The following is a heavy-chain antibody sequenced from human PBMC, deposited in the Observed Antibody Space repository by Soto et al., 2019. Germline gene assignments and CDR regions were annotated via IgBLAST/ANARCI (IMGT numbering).Heavy chain of an antibody. V-gene: IGHV4-34*02. D-gene: IGHD1-26*01. CDR3: ARILVGAFDF. CDR1: GGSFSDYF. J-gene: IGHJ4*02. Sequence: QVQLQQWGAGLLKPSETLSLTCAVYGGSFSDYFRTWIRQSPGKGLEWIGDINHRGSTSYNPSLKSRVTISLDTSKNQFSLSLSSVTAADTAVYYCARILVGAFDFWGQGALVTVSS. CDR2: INHRGST.